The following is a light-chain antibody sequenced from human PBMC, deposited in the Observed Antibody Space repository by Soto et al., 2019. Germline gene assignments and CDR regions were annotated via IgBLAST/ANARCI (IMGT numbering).Light chain of an antibody. CDR2: AAS. V-gene: IGKV1-9*01. J-gene: IGKJ1*01. CDR3: QQLNTYPAT. CDR1: QGIGSY. Sequence: IQLTQSPSFLSASAGDRVTITCRASQGIGSYLAWYQQKPGKAPELLIYAASTLQSGVPSRFSGSGSGTDFTLTITSLQPEDFVTYYCQQLNTYPATFGQGTKVEIK.